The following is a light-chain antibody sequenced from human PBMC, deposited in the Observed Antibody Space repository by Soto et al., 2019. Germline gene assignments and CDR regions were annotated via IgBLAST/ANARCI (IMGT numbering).Light chain of an antibody. J-gene: IGKJ4*01. V-gene: IGKV1-39*01. CDR2: AAS. Sequence: DIQMTQSPSSLSASIGDRVTISCRASQDISISLNWYQHKSGKAPKLLIYAASGLHSGVPSRFSGSGSGTDFTLTISSLEPEDFGVYYCQQRSNWPPVTFGGGTKVDIK. CDR3: QQRSNWPPVT. CDR1: QDISIS.